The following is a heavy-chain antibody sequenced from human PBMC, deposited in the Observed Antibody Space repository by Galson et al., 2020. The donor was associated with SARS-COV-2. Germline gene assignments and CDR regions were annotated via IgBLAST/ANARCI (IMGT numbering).Heavy chain of an antibody. J-gene: IGHJ3*02. Sequence: SETLSLTCTVSGGSISSSSYYWGWIRQPPGKGLEWIGSIYYSGSTYYNPSLKSRVTISVDTSKNQFSLKLSSVTAADTAVYYCATRRSGYYYRLFMGAFDIWGQGTMVTVS. D-gene: IGHD3-22*01. CDR1: GGSISSSSYY. CDR3: ATRRSGYYYRLFMGAFDI. CDR2: IYYSGST. V-gene: IGHV4-39*01.